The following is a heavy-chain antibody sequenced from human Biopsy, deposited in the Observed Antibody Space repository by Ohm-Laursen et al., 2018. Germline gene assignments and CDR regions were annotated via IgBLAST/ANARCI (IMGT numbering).Heavy chain of an antibody. CDR1: GGSMTGYE. CDR3: ARVEAGTYDALDI. V-gene: IGHV4-59*01. Sequence: PSQTLSLTCCASGGSMTGYEWSWIRLAPGKGLEWIGYIYYSGGTKYNPSLASRVTFSVDMSKSQFSLKLYSVTAADTAVYYCARVEAGTYDALDIWGQGALVAVSA. J-gene: IGHJ3*02. CDR2: IYYSGGT. D-gene: IGHD1-26*01.